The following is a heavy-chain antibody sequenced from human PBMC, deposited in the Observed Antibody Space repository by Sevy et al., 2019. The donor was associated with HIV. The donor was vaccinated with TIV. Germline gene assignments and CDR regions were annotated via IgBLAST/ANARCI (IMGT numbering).Heavy chain of an antibody. CDR1: GGSISSGDYY. D-gene: IGHD2-8*01. J-gene: IGHJ6*02. Sequence: SETLSLTCTVSGGSISSGDYYWSWIRQPPGKGLEWIGYIYYSGSTYYNPSLKSRVTISVDTSKNQFSLKLSPVTAADTAVYYCAREGVDGTNGVCFPYYYYGMDVWGQGTTVTVSS. CDR3: AREGVDGTNGVCFPYYYYGMDV. V-gene: IGHV4-30-4*01. CDR2: IYYSGST.